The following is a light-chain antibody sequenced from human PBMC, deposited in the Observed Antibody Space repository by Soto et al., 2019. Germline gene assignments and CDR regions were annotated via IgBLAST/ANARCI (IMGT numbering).Light chain of an antibody. J-gene: IGLJ3*02. V-gene: IGLV2-14*01. Sequence: QSALTQPASVSGSPGQSITISCTGTSSDVGDYNYVSWYQQHPGKAPKLMIYEVSNRPSGVSNRFSGSKSGNTASLTISGLQAEDEADYYCSSYTSSSIGVFGGGTKVTVL. CDR1: SSDVGDYNY. CDR3: SSYTSSSIGV. CDR2: EVS.